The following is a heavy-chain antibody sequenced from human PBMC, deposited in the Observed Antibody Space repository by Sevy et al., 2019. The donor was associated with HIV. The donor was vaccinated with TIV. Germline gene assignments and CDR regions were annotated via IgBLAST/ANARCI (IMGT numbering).Heavy chain of an antibody. D-gene: IGHD1-26*01. CDR3: AGENAWGRDYS. CDR1: GGSITSLY. Sequence: SETLSLTCTVSGGSITSLYWNWIRQPPGKGLEWIANIYYNGHINYNPSLKSRVTLSLDTSKNQFSLRLSSVTAADTAMYYCAGENAWGRDYSWGQGNLVTVSS. CDR2: IYYNGHI. V-gene: IGHV4-59*08. J-gene: IGHJ4*02.